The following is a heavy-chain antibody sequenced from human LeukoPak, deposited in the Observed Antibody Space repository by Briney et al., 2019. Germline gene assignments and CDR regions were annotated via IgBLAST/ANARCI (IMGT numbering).Heavy chain of an antibody. V-gene: IGHV4-39*01. CDR1: GGPNSSPNHF. D-gene: IGHD6-19*01. CDR2: VYYGGST. CDR3: ARVVAGTKDFQY. J-gene: IGHJ1*01. Sequence: PSETLSLTCTVSGGPNSSPNHFWGWVRQPPGKGLEWIGSVYYGGSTYSNPSLKSRVTMSADTSKNQFSLTLSSVTATDTAVYYCARVVAGTKDFQYWGQGTLVTVSS.